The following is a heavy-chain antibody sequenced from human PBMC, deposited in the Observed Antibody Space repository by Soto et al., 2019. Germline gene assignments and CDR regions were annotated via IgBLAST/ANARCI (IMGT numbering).Heavy chain of an antibody. CDR1: GFTFSTYS. V-gene: IGHV3-48*04. Sequence: GGSLRLSCAASGFTFSTYSMNWVRQAPGKGLEWVSYISSGSATIYYADSVKGRFTISRDNTKNSLYLQMNSLRAEDTAIYYCAREVVVSRGASYFGYWGPGTPVTVSS. D-gene: IGHD2-2*01. J-gene: IGHJ4*02. CDR3: AREVVVSRGASYFGY. CDR2: ISSGSATI.